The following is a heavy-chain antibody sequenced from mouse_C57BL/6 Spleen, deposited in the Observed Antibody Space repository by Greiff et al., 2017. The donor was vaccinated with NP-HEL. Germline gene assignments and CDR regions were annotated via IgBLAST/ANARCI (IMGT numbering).Heavy chain of an antibody. J-gene: IGHJ3*01. Sequence: QVQLKQPGAELVMPGASVKLSCKASGYTFTSYWMHWVKQRPGQGLEWIGEIDPSDSSTNYNQKFKGKSTLTVDKSSSTAYMQLSSLTSEDSAVYYCARGDYGHSWFAYWGQGTLVTVSA. CDR2: IDPSDSST. CDR1: GYTFTSYW. V-gene: IGHV1-69*01. CDR3: ARGDYGHSWFAY. D-gene: IGHD1-1*02.